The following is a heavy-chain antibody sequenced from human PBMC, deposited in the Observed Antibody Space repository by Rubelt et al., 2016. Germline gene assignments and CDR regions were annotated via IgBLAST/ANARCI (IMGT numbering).Heavy chain of an antibody. CDR1: SYA. CDR3: ARDPCSGGRCYPIYYGMDV. J-gene: IGHJ6*02. Sequence: SYAMHWVRQAPGKGLEWVAVISYDGSNKHYADSVKGRFTISRDNSKNTLYLQMNSLRAEDTAVYYCARDPCSGGRCYPIYYGMDVWGQGTTVTVSS. D-gene: IGHD2-15*01. V-gene: IGHV3-30-3*01. CDR2: ISYDGSNK.